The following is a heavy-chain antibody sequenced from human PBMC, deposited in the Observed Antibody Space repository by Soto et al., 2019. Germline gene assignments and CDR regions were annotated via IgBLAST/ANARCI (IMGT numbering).Heavy chain of an antibody. CDR2: IYHSGST. J-gene: IGHJ6*02. V-gene: IGHV4-38-2*02. D-gene: IGHD3-10*01. CDR1: GYSISSGYY. Sequence: SETLSLTCTVSGYSISSGYYWGWLRQPPGKGLEWIGSIYHSGSTYYNPSLKSRVTISVDTSKDQFSLKLISVTAADTAVYYCARETHGSGSYRYYYYGMDVWGQGTTVTVSS. CDR3: ARETHGSGSYRYYYYGMDV.